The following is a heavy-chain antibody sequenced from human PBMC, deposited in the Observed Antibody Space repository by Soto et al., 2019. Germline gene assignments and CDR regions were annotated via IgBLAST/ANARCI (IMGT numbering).Heavy chain of an antibody. CDR2: IYSRGNT. CDR3: ARARSGSYSVLEY. V-gene: IGHV4-31*03. Sequence: QVQLQESGPGLVKPSQTLSLTCTISGGSVNSGLYYWTWIRQHPVKGLEWIGYIYSRGNTYYNPSFRGRFGRAVDTAKSQFSLSLGSVTAVDRAVYYGARARSGSYSVLEYWGLGTQVTVPP. J-gene: IGHJ4*02. CDR1: GGSVNSGLYY. D-gene: IGHD3-10*01.